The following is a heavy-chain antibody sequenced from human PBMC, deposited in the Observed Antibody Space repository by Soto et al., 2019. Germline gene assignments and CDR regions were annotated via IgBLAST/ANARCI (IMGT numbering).Heavy chain of an antibody. Sequence: QVQLVQSGAEVKKPGASVKVSCKASGYTFTTYAMHWVRQAPGQRLEWMGWINAGNGNTKYSQKFQGRVTITRDTSASTTYMELSSLRSEDTAVYYCARDPGYSYGDYWGQGTLVTVSS. CDR2: INAGNGNT. J-gene: IGHJ4*02. CDR1: GYTFTTYA. CDR3: ARDPGYSYGDY. D-gene: IGHD5-18*01. V-gene: IGHV1-3*01.